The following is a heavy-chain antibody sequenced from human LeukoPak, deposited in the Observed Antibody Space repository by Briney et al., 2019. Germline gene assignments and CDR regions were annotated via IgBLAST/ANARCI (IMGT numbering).Heavy chain of an antibody. CDR1: GFTFSNYA. CDR2: ISGSGGST. V-gene: IGHV3-23*01. CDR3: AKVERELQTDY. Sequence: GGSLRLSCSASGFTFSNYAMHWVRQASGKGLEWVSAISGSGGSTYYADSVKGRFTISRDNSKNTLYLQMNSLRAEDTAVYYCAKVERELQTDYWGQGTLVTVSS. D-gene: IGHD1-26*01. J-gene: IGHJ4*02.